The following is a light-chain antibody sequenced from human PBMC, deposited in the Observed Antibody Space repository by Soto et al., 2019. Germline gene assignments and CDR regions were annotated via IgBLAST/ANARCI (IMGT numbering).Light chain of an antibody. CDR1: QSISSW. V-gene: IGKV1-5*01. CDR2: DAS. Sequence: DIQMTQSPSTLSASVGDRVTITCRASQSISSWLAWYQQKPGKAPKLLIYDASCLESGVPSRFSGSGSGTEFTLTISSLQPDDFATYYCQQYNGFSSFGQGTKVEIK. J-gene: IGKJ1*01. CDR3: QQYNGFSS.